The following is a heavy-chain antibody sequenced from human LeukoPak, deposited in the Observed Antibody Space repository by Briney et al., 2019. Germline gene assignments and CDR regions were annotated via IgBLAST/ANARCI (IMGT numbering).Heavy chain of an antibody. J-gene: IGHJ4*02. Sequence: GGSLRLSCAASGFTFSAYWMSWVRRAPGKGLEWVANIKDDGSDKYYVDSVKGRFTISRDNAKNSLYLQMNSLRDDDTAVYYCARAAGGTSRDYWGQGTLVTVSS. CDR1: GFTFSAYW. CDR3: ARAAGGTSRDY. V-gene: IGHV3-7*01. D-gene: IGHD1-26*01. CDR2: IKDDGSDK.